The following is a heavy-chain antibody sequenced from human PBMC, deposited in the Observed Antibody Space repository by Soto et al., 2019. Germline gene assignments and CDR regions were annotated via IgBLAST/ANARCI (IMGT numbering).Heavy chain of an antibody. J-gene: IGHJ5*02. CDR1: GGSISSYY. D-gene: IGHD2-21*01. CDR2: VYNSGST. CDR3: ARLGAYYQSLDP. V-gene: IGHV4-59*08. Sequence: SETLSLTCNVSGGSISSYYWSWIRQPPGKGLEWIGYVYNSGSTNYNPSLKSRVTISLETSKSQFSLRLNSVTAADTAVYYCARLGAYYQSLDPWGPGTLVTVSS.